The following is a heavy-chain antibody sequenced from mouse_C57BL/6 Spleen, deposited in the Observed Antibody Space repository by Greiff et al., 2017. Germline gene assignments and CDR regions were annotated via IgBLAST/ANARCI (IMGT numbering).Heavy chain of an antibody. J-gene: IGHJ3*01. CDR1: GYTFTSYW. CDR2: IDPSDSET. V-gene: IGHV1-52*01. Sequence: QVQLQQPGAELVRPGSSVKLSCKASGYTFTSYWMHWVKQRPIQGLEWIGNIDPSDSETHYNQKFKDKATLTVDKSSSTAYMQLSSLTSEDSAVYYCARGNYDYDDPWFAYWGQGTLVTVSA. D-gene: IGHD2-4*01. CDR3: ARGNYDYDDPWFAY.